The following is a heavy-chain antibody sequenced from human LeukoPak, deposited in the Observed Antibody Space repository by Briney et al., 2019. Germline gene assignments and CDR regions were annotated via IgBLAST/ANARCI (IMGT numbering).Heavy chain of an antibody. CDR2: ISGSDGST. V-gene: IGHV3-23*01. CDR1: GFTFNSHA. J-gene: IGHJ5*02. D-gene: IGHD6-6*01. Sequence: GGSLRLSCAASGFTFNSHAMNWVRQAPGKGLEWASAISGSDGSTYYADSVEGRFTISRDNSKNTLYLQMNSLRAEDTAVYHCAKGKGYSSSSSDHWGQGTLVTVSS. CDR3: AKGKGYSSSSSDH.